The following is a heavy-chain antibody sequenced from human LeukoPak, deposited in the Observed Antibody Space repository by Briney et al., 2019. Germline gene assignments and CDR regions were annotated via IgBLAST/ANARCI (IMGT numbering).Heavy chain of an antibody. CDR3: ARVTAPGPYIQHWYFDL. CDR2: IIPIFGTA. Sequence: ASVKVSCKASGGTFRSYAISWVRQAPGQGLEWMGGIIPIFGTANYAQKFQGRVTITAGESTSTAYMELSSLRSEDTAVYYCARVTAPGPYIQHWYFDLWGRGTLVTVSS. CDR1: GGTFRSYA. J-gene: IGHJ2*01. D-gene: IGHD2-21*02. V-gene: IGHV1-69*13.